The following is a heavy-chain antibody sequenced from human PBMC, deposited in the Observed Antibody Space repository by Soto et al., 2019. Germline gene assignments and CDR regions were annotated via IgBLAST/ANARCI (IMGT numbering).Heavy chain of an antibody. CDR2: MNPNSGNT. V-gene: IGHV1-8*01. J-gene: IGHJ5*02. D-gene: IGHD6-13*01. CDR3: ARERSAAGTGWFDP. CDR1: GYTFASYD. Sequence: QVQLVQSGAEVKKPGASVKVSCKASGYTFASYDINWVRRATGQGLEWMGWMNPNSGNTGYAQKFQGRVTMTRNTSISTAYMDLSSLRSEDTAVYYCARERSAAGTGWFDPWGQGTLVTVSS.